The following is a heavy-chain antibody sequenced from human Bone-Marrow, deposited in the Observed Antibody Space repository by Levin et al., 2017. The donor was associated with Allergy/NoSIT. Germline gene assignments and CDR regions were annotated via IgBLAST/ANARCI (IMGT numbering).Heavy chain of an antibody. CDR1: GGSFSGYY. Sequence: SETLSLTCAVYGGSFSGYYWSWIRQPPGKGLEWIGEINHSGSTNYNPSLKSRVTISVDTSKNQFSLKLSSVTAADTAVYYCARGHRGVVPAAYNRGCFDYWGQGTLVTVSS. D-gene: IGHD2-2*01. CDR2: INHSGST. J-gene: IGHJ4*02. V-gene: IGHV4-34*01. CDR3: ARGHRGVVPAAYNRGCFDY.